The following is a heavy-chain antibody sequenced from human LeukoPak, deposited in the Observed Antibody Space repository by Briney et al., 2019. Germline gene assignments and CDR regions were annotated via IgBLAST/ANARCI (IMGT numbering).Heavy chain of an antibody. CDR1: GYTFTGYY. J-gene: IGHJ4*02. Sequence: GASVKVSCKASGYTFTGYYMHWVRQAPGQGLEWMGWINPNSGGTNYAQKFQGRVTMTRDTSISTAYMELSSLRSEDTAVYYCASTTRGYSYGSGYWGQGTLVTVSS. CDR3: ASTTRGYSYGSGY. V-gene: IGHV1-2*02. CDR2: INPNSGGT. D-gene: IGHD5-18*01.